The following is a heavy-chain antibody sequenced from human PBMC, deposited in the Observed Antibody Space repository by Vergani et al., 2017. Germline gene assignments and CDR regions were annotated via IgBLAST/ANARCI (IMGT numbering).Heavy chain of an antibody. CDR3: ARQGVGAVVVVPAAMSLPYNWFDP. D-gene: IGHD2-2*01. J-gene: IGHJ5*02. Sequence: QLQLQQSGPGLVKPSETLFLTCTVSADSISSGSYYWGWIRQPPGKGLEWIGSIYYSGSTYYNPSLKSRVTISVDTSKNQFSLKLSSVTAADTAVYYCARQGVGAVVVVPAAMSLPYNWFDPWGQGTLVTVSS. CDR2: IYYSGST. V-gene: IGHV4-39*01. CDR1: ADSISSGSYY.